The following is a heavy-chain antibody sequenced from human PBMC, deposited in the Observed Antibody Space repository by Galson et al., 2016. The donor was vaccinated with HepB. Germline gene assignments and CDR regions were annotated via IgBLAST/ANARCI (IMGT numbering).Heavy chain of an antibody. CDR2: ISGSGTTR. V-gene: IGHV3-11*01. CDR3: ARFGDV. D-gene: IGHD3-10*01. Sequence: SLRLSCAASGFIFNDYYMGWMRQAPGKGLEWVSYISGSGTTRSYADSVKDRFTISRDNAKNSQYLEMNSLRPEDTAVYYCARFGDVWGQGTTGTVSS. J-gene: IGHJ6*02. CDR1: GFIFNDYY.